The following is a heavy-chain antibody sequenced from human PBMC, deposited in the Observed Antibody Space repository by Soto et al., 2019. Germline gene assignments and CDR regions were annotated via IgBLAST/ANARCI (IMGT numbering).Heavy chain of an antibody. CDR2: FDPEDGET. J-gene: IGHJ5*02. Sequence: ASVKVSCKVSGYTLTELSMHWVRQAPGKGLEWMGGFDPEDGETIYAQKFQGRVTMTEDTSTDTAYMELSSLRSEDTAVYYCATVVTAYYDFWSGYKTRYNWFDHWGQGTLVTVSS. CDR1: GYTLTELS. V-gene: IGHV1-24*01. D-gene: IGHD3-3*01. CDR3: ATVVTAYYDFWSGYKTRYNWFDH.